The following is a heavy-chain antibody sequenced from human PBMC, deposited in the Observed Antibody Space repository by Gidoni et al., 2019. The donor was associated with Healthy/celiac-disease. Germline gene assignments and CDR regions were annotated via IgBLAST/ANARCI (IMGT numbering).Heavy chain of an antibody. CDR2: IYPGDSDT. J-gene: IGHJ4*02. CDR1: GYSFTSYW. V-gene: IGHV5-51*01. D-gene: IGHD6-19*01. CDR3: ARYRAVAGNFPGFDY. Sequence: EVQLVQSGAEVKKPGESLKISCKGSGYSFTSYWIGWVRQMPGKGLEWMGIIYPGDSDTRYSPSFQGQVTISADKSISTAYLQWSSLKASDTAMYYCARYRAVAGNFPGFDYWGQGTLVTVSS.